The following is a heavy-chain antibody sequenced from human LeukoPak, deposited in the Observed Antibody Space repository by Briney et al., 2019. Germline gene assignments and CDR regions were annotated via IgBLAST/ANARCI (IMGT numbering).Heavy chain of an antibody. Sequence: GGSLRLSCAASGFTFSSYSMNWVRQAPGKGLEWVSYISSSSSTIYYADSVKGRFTISRDNAKNSLYLQMNSLRAEDTAVYYCARDLGSSWPDAFDIWGQGTMVTVSS. V-gene: IGHV3-48*01. D-gene: IGHD6-13*01. CDR1: GFTFSSYS. CDR2: ISSSSSTI. CDR3: ARDLGSSWPDAFDI. J-gene: IGHJ3*02.